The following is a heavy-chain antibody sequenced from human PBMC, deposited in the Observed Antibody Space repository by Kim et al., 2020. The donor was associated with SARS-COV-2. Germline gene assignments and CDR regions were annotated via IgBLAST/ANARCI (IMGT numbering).Heavy chain of an antibody. CDR2: IYPGDSDT. D-gene: IGHD4-17*01. Sequence: GESLKISCKGSGYSFTSYWIGWVRQMPGKGLEWMGIIYPGDSDTRYSPSFQGQVTISADKSISTAYLQWSSLKASDTAMYYCARPRVSYGDPHDAFDIWGQGTMVTVSS. J-gene: IGHJ3*02. CDR3: ARPRVSYGDPHDAFDI. CDR1: GYSFTSYW. V-gene: IGHV5-51*01.